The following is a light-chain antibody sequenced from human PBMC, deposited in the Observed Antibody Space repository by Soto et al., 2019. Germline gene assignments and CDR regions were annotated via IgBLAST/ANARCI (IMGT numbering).Light chain of an antibody. V-gene: IGKV1-33*01. Sequence: DIQMTQSPSSLSASVGDRVTITCQASQDISNYLNWYQKKPGKAPKLLIYDASNLETGVPSRFSGSGSWTDFTFTISSLQPEDIATYYCQQYDNLPPFTFGPGTKVDIK. CDR3: QQYDNLPPFT. J-gene: IGKJ3*01. CDR1: QDISNY. CDR2: DAS.